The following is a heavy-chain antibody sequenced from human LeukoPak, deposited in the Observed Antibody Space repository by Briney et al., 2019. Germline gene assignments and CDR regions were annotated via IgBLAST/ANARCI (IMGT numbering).Heavy chain of an antibody. CDR2: INPNSGGT. J-gene: IGHJ4*02. CDR3: ARDLGYDFWSGYYVY. CDR1: GYTFTGYY. Sequence: ASVKVSCKASGYTFTGYYMHWVRQAPGQGLEWMGWINPNSGGTNYAQKFQGRVTMTRDTSISTAYMELSRLRSDDTAVYYCARDLGYDFWSGYYVYWGQGTLVTVSS. D-gene: IGHD3-3*01. V-gene: IGHV1-2*02.